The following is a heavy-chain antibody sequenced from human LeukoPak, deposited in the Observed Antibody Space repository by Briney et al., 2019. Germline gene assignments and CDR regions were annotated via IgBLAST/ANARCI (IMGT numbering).Heavy chain of an antibody. CDR3: ATAAGLFDY. J-gene: IGHJ4*02. V-gene: IGHV4-30-2*01. CDR2: IYHSGST. CDR1: GGSISSGGYY. D-gene: IGHD6-13*01. Sequence: SETLSLTCTVSGGSISSGGYYWSWIRQPPGKGLEWIGYIYHSGSTYYNPSLKSRVTISVDRSKNQFSLKLSSVTAADTAVYYCATAAGLFDYWGQGTLVTVSS.